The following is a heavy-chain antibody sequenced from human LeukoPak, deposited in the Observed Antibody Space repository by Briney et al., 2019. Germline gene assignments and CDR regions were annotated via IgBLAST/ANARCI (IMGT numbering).Heavy chain of an antibody. J-gene: IGHJ4*02. Sequence: GRSLRLSCAASGFTFSSYGMHWVRQAPGKGLEWVAVIWYDGSNKYYADSVKGRFTISRDNSKNTLYLQMNSLRAEDTAVYYCARAWDTAAPYYFDYWGQGTLVIVSS. V-gene: IGHV3-33*01. D-gene: IGHD6-6*01. CDR2: IWYDGSNK. CDR1: GFTFSSYG. CDR3: ARAWDTAAPYYFDY.